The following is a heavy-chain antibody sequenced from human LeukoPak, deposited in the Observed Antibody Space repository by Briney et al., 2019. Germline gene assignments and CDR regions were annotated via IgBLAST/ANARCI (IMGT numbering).Heavy chain of an antibody. CDR2: ISWNSGSI. V-gene: IGHV3-9*01. CDR3: ARGTCSGGSCYSGVFDY. CDR1: GFTFDDYA. D-gene: IGHD2-15*01. Sequence: GGSLRLSCAASGFTFDDYAMHWVRQAPGKGLEWVSGISWNSGSIGYADSVKGRFTISRDNAKNSLYLQMNSLRAEDTAVYYCARGTCSGGSCYSGVFDYWGQGTLVTVSS. J-gene: IGHJ4*02.